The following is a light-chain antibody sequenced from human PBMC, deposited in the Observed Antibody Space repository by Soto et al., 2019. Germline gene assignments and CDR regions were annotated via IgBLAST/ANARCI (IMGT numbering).Light chain of an antibody. Sequence: QSALTQPPSASGSLGQSITITCAGTSRDVGAYNFVSRYQQFPGRVPKLIVYEVAKRPSGVPDRFSGSKSGNTASLTVSGLQAEDKADYFCSSYAGKNNVYVFVTGIKVTVL. CDR3: SSYAGKNNVYV. J-gene: IGLJ1*01. CDR2: EVA. V-gene: IGLV2-8*01. CDR1: SRDVGAYNF.